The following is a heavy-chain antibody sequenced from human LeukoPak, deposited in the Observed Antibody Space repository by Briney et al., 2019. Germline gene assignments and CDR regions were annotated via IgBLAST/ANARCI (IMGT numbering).Heavy chain of an antibody. CDR1: AXTFSNYW. V-gene: IGHV3-7*04. CDR3: ARAWSHGFDD. J-gene: IGHJ4*02. Sequence: GGSLRLSCADSAXTFSNYWVSWVRQAPAQGLEWVANIKEDGSDKYYAYSVKGRFTISRDNAKNSLYLQMNSLRVEDTAVYYCARAWSHGFDDWGQGTLVTVSS. CDR2: IKEDGSDK.